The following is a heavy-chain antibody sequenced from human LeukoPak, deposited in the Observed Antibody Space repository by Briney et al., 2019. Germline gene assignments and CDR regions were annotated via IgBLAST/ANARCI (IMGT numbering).Heavy chain of an antibody. CDR3: ARARNNGGLYYFDY. Sequence: GGSLRLSCAASGFTFSSYAMYWVRQAPGKGLEWVSGIFGSGGSTHYADSVKGRFTISRDNSKNTVYLQMNSLRAEDTAVYYCARARNNGGLYYFDYWGQGTLVTVSS. CDR1: GFTFSSYA. D-gene: IGHD1/OR15-1a*01. V-gene: IGHV3-23*01. CDR2: IFGSGGST. J-gene: IGHJ4*02.